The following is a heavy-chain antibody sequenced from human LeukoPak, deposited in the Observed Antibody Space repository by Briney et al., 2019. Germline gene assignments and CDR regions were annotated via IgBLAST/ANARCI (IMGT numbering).Heavy chain of an antibody. CDR2: LSADGTST. D-gene: IGHD1-26*01. Sequence: PGGSLRLSCAASGFTFSGYWMHWVRQAPGMGLMWVSRLSADGTSTTYADSVKGRFTISRDNANNTLFLQMNSLRAEDTAVYYCATITRSGSSGFDIWGQGTMVTVSS. V-gene: IGHV3-74*01. J-gene: IGHJ3*02. CDR3: ATITRSGSSGFDI. CDR1: GFTFSGYW.